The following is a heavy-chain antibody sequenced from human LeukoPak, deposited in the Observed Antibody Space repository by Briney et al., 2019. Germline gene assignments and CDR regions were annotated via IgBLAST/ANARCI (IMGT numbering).Heavy chain of an antibody. J-gene: IGHJ5*02. CDR3: ARADRYCSGGSCYGDWFDP. Sequence: ASVKVSCKASGYTFPGYYMHWVRQAPGQGLEWMGWINPNSGGTNYAQKFQGRVTMTRDTSISTAYMELSRLRSDDTAVYYCARADRYCSGGSCYGDWFDPWGQGTLVTVSS. CDR1: GYTFPGYY. CDR2: INPNSGGT. V-gene: IGHV1-2*02. D-gene: IGHD2-15*01.